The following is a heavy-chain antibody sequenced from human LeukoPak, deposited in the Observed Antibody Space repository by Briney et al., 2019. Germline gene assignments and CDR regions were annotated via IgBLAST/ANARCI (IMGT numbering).Heavy chain of an antibody. D-gene: IGHD3-22*01. Sequence: GGSLRLSCAASGFTFSSYSMNWVRQAPGKGLEWVSSISSSSSYIYYADSVKGRFTISRDNAKNSLYLQMNSLRAEDTAVYYCARDVHYYDSSGYYLWGQGTLDTVSS. V-gene: IGHV3-21*01. CDR1: GFTFSSYS. CDR3: ARDVHYYDSSGYYL. J-gene: IGHJ5*02. CDR2: ISSSSSYI.